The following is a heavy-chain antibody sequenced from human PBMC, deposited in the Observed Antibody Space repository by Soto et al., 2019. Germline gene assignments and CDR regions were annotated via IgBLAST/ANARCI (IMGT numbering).Heavy chain of an antibody. CDR2: ISGSGGST. J-gene: IGHJ6*02. V-gene: IGHV3-23*01. CDR3: AKVMVRGVSGYYYGMDV. Sequence: GGSLRLSCAASGFTFSSYAMSWVRQAPGKGLEWVSAISGSGGSTYYADSVKGRFTISRDNSKNTLYLQMNSLRAEDTAVYYCAKVMVRGVSGYYYGMDVRGQGTTVTV. CDR1: GFTFSSYA. D-gene: IGHD3-10*01.